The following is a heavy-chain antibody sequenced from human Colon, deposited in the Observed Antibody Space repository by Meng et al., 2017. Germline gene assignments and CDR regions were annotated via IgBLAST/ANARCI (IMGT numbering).Heavy chain of an antibody. V-gene: IGHV4-61*01. CDR1: GGSVCSGSYY. J-gene: IGHJ4*02. Sequence: QVHLQESGPGLVRPSETLSLTCTVSGGSVCSGSYYWSWIRQPPGKGLEWIGYIYYTGSTNYNPSLKSRVTISVDTSKNQFSLKLSSVTAADTAVYYCARGPLDYWGQGTLVTVSS. CDR2: IYYTGST. CDR3: ARGPLDY.